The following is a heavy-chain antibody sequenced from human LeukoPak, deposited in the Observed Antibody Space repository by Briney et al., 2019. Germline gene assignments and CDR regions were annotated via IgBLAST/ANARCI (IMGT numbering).Heavy chain of an antibody. CDR3: AKAPRAAAGTYNGMDV. V-gene: IGHV3-23*01. CDR1: GFTFSSYA. Sequence: PGGSLRLSCAASGFTFSSYAMSWVRQAAGKGLELVSAISGSGGSTYYADSVKGRFTTSRDNSKNTLYLQMNSLRAEDTAVYYCAKAPRAAAGTYNGMDVWGQGTTVTVSS. J-gene: IGHJ6*02. CDR2: ISGSGGST. D-gene: IGHD6-13*01.